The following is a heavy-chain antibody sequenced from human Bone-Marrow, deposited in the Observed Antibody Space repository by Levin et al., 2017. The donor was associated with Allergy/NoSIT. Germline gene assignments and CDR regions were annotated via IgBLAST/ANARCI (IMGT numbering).Heavy chain of an antibody. V-gene: IGHV3-23*01. CDR3: AKVRGIAVAGTIDY. Sequence: SGGSLRLSCEASGFTFSSYAMSWVRQAPGKGLEWVAGISGSGTSAYYAESVEGRFIFSRDNSKNTLYVQMNSLRAEDTAVYFCAKVRGIAVAGTIDYWGQGTQVTVSS. CDR1: GFTFSSYA. J-gene: IGHJ4*02. CDR2: ISGSGTSA. D-gene: IGHD6-19*01.